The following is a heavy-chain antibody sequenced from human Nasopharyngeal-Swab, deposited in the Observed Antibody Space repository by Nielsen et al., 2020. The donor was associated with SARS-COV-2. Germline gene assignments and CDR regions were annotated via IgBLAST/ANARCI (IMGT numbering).Heavy chain of an antibody. CDR2: IKQDGSEK. J-gene: IGHJ3*02. CDR1: GFTFSSYW. V-gene: IGHV3-7*03. Sequence: GESLKISCAASGFTFSSYWMSWVRQAPGKGLEWVANIKQDGSEKYYVDSVKGRFTISRDNAKNSLYLQMDSLRAEDTAVYYCARDNAFDIWGQGTMVTVSS. CDR3: ARDNAFDI.